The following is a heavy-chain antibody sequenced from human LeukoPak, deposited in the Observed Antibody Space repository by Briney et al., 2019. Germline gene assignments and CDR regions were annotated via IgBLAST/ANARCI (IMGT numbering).Heavy chain of an antibody. CDR2: ISGSGGST. J-gene: IGHJ4*02. CDR1: GFTFSSNV. Sequence: GGSLRLSCAASGFTFSSNVMSWVRQAPGKGLEWVSAISGSGGSTYYADSVKGRFTISRDNSKNTLYLQMNSLRAEDTAVYYCAAPAGYCSGGSCSYFDYWGQGTLVTVSS. D-gene: IGHD2-15*01. CDR3: AAPAGYCSGGSCSYFDY. V-gene: IGHV3-23*01.